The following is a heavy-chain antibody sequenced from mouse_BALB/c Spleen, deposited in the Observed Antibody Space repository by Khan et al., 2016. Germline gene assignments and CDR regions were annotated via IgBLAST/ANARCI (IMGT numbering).Heavy chain of an antibody. CDR2: ISIGGGST. CDR1: GFTFSDYY. D-gene: IGHD2-1*01. J-gene: IGHJ3*01. CDR3: ARHGNFAY. V-gene: IGHV5-12*02. Sequence: EVELVESGGGLVQPGGSLKLSCATSGFTFSDYYMYWVRQTPEKRLEWVAYISIGGGSTYYPDTVKGRFTISRDNAKNTLYLQMSRLKSEDTAMYYCARHGNFAYWGQGTLVTVSA.